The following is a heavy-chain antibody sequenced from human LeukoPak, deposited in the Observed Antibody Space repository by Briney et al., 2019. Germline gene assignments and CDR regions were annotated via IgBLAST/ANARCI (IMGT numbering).Heavy chain of an antibody. J-gene: IGHJ3*02. CDR2: IYYSGST. V-gene: IGHV4-59*08. Sequence: SETLSLTCTVSGASISPYYWTWIRQPAGKGLEWIGYIYYSGSTNYNPSLKSRVTISVDTSKDQFSLKLSSVTAADTAVYYCASNDAFDIWGQGTMVTVSS. CDR1: GASISPYY. CDR3: ASNDAFDI.